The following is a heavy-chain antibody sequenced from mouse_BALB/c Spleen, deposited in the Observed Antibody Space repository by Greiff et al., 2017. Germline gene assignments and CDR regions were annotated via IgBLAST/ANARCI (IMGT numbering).Heavy chain of an antibody. Sequence: VQLQQSGAELVRPGTSVKVSCKASGYAFTNYLIEWVKQRPGQGLEWIGVINPGSGGTNYNEKFKGKATLTADKSSSTAYMQLSSLTSDDSAVYFRARGRPYAMDYWGQGTSVTVSS. CDR2: INPGSGGT. V-gene: IGHV1-54*01. CDR1: GYAFTNYL. CDR3: ARGRPYAMDY. J-gene: IGHJ4*01.